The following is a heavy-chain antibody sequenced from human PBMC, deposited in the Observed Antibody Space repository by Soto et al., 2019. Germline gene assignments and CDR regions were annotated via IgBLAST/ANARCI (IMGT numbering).Heavy chain of an antibody. Sequence: GASVKVSCKASGYTFTSYAMHWVRQAPGQRLEWMGWINAGNGNTKYSQKFQGRVTITRDTSASTAYMELSSLRSEDTAVYYCARAVAGIGPVDYWGQGTLVTVSS. V-gene: IGHV1-3*01. CDR3: ARAVAGIGPVDY. CDR2: INAGNGNT. J-gene: IGHJ4*02. D-gene: IGHD6-19*01. CDR1: GYTFTSYA.